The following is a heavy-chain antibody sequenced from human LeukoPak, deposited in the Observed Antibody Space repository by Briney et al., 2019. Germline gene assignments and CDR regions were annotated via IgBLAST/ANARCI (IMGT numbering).Heavy chain of an antibody. CDR3: AKLGGSGSYV. CDR2: ISGSGGST. CDR1: GFTVSTYA. J-gene: IGHJ4*02. D-gene: IGHD3-10*01. Sequence: GGSLRLSCAASGFTVSTYAMSWVRQAPGKGLEWVSAISGSGGSTYYADSVKGRFTISRDNSKNTLYLQMNSLRAEDTAVYHCAKLGGSGSYVWGQGTLVTVSS. V-gene: IGHV3-23*01.